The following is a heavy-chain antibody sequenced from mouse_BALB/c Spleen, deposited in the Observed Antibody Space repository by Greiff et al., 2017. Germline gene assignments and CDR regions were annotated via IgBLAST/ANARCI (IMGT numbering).Heavy chain of an antibody. CDR2: ISYSGST. V-gene: IGHV3-8*02. CDR1: GDSITSGY. D-gene: IGHD1-1*02. CDR3: ARYGGSPYYAMDY. J-gene: IGHJ4*01. Sequence: EVQLVESGPSLVKPSQTLSLTCSVTGDSITSGYWNWIRKFPGNKLEYMGYISYSGSTYYNPSLKSRISITRDTSKNQYYLQLNSVTTEDTATYYCARYGGSPYYAMDYWGQGTSVTVSS.